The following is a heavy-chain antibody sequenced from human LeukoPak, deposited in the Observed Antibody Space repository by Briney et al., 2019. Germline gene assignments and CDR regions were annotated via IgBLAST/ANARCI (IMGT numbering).Heavy chain of an antibody. Sequence: QSGPTLLNPTQTVTLTFTYAGFSLSTSGLGVGWIRQPPGMALEWLALIYWDADKRYTPSLRSRLTITKDTSKNQVVLTMTNMEAVDTATYYCARLQRTFGGHSRYYDSWGRGTLVTVSS. D-gene: IGHD4-23*01. CDR3: ARLQRTFGGHSRYYDS. V-gene: IGHV2-5*02. CDR2: IYWDADK. J-gene: IGHJ5*01. CDR1: GFSLSTSGLG.